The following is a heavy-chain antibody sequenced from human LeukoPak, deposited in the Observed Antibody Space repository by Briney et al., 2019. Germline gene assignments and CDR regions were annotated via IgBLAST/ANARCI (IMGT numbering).Heavy chain of an antibody. V-gene: IGHV4-38-2*02. CDR1: RYSIRSDYY. Sequence: SETLSLTCSVSRYSIRSDYYWGWIRQPPGKGLEWIASIYHSGYTYYNASLKSRVTLSVDTSKNQFSLNLRSVTAADTAVYYCARSGRDGSGYYLRYFDYWGQGSLVIVSS. CDR3: ARSGRDGSGYYLRYFDY. D-gene: IGHD3-22*01. CDR2: IYHSGYT. J-gene: IGHJ4*02.